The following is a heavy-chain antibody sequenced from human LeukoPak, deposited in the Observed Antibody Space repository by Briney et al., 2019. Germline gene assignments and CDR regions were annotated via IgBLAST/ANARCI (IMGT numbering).Heavy chain of an antibody. V-gene: IGHV1-2*02. CDR1: EYTFTDYY. D-gene: IGHD2-2*01. CDR2: INPVSGGI. J-gene: IGHJ4*02. Sequence: GASVKVSCKASEYTFTDYYLHWVRQAPGQGFEWMGWINPVSGGINYVQKFQGRVTMTRDTSISTAYMELSRLRSDDTAVYYCARANFLSCSSTSCLFDYWGQGTLVTVSS. CDR3: ARANFLSCSSTSCLFDY.